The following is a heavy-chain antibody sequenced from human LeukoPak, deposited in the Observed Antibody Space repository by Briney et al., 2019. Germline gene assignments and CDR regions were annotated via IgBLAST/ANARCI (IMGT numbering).Heavy chain of an antibody. J-gene: IGHJ2*01. Sequence: SETLSLTCTVSGGSISSYYWSWIRQPPGKGLEWIGYIYYSGSTNYNPSLKNRVTISVDTSKNQFSLKLSSVTAADTAVYYCARDRKRRYFDLWGRGTLVTVSS. CDR1: GGSISSYY. D-gene: IGHD1-14*01. CDR2: IYYSGST. V-gene: IGHV4-59*01. CDR3: ARDRKRRYFDL.